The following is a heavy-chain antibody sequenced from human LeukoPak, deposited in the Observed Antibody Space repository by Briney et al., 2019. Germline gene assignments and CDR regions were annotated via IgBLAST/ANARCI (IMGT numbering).Heavy chain of an antibody. CDR1: GFSFSNYA. CDR2: IGASVSNT. Sequence: GGSLRLSCAASGFSFSNYAMDWVRQAPGKGLEWVSTIGASVSNTNYADSVKGRFTISRDNSKNTLSLQMSSLKVEDTAVYHCARRSGGACDYWAREPWSPSPQ. V-gene: IGHV3-23*01. CDR3: ARRSGGACDY. J-gene: IGHJ4*02. D-gene: IGHD1-26*01.